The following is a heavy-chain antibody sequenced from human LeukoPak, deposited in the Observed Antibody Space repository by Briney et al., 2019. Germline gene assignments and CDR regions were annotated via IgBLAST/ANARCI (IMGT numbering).Heavy chain of an antibody. CDR3: ARDSTMVRGVMGPFDY. D-gene: IGHD3-10*01. CDR2: IWYDGSNK. Sequence: GRSLRLSCAASGFTFSSYGMHWVRQAPGKGLEWVAVIWYDGSNKYYADSVKGRFTISRDNSKNTLYLQMNSLRAEDTAVYYCARDSTMVRGVMGPFDYWGQGTLVTVSS. J-gene: IGHJ4*02. CDR1: GFTFSSYG. V-gene: IGHV3-33*01.